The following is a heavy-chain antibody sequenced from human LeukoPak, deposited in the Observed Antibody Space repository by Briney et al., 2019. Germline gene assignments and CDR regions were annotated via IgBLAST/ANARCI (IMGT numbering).Heavy chain of an antibody. Sequence: PGGSLRLSCAASGFTFNSHWMHWVRQAPGKGLVWLSRISSDGRDTGYADSVKGRFTISRDNAKNTLYLQVNSLRAEDTAVYYCARCSYSGGSCPDYWGQGTLVTVFS. V-gene: IGHV3-74*01. J-gene: IGHJ4*02. D-gene: IGHD2-15*01. CDR1: GFTFNSHW. CDR3: ARCSYSGGSCPDY. CDR2: ISSDGRDT.